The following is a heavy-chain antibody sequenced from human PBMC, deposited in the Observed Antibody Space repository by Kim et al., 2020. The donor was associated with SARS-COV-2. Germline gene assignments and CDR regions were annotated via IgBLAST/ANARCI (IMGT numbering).Heavy chain of an antibody. CDR2: IGKNGGDI. Sequence: GGSLRLSCAASGFIFTDYTMAWIRQAPGEGLQWVSLIGKNGGDIHYTDSVKGSFTVSRDNSQNTVSLQMNNLTPEDTAIYYCATRGYSDYVLYYFDYWGQGTLVTVSS. D-gene: IGHD5-12*01. CDR3: ATRGYSDYVLYYFDY. CDR1: GFIFTDYT. V-gene: IGHV3-23*01. J-gene: IGHJ4*02.